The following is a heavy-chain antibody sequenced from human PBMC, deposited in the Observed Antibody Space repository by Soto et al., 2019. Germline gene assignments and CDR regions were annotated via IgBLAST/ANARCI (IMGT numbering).Heavy chain of an antibody. J-gene: IGHJ6*02. D-gene: IGHD6-6*01. Sequence: VGSLRLSCAASGFTFSSYGMHWVRQAPGKGLEWVAVISYDGSNKYYGDSVKGRFTISRDNSKNTLYLQMNSLRAEDTAVYYCAKDRSSSSSDPYYYYGMDVWGQGTTVTVSS. CDR2: ISYDGSNK. CDR1: GFTFSSYG. CDR3: AKDRSSSSSDPYYYYGMDV. V-gene: IGHV3-30*18.